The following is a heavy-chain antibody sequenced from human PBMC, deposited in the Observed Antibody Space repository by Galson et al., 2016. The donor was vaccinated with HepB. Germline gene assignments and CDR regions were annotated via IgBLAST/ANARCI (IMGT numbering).Heavy chain of an antibody. CDR3: AISTAAVPASINWFDP. V-gene: IGHV4-4*02. CDR2: VFHSGST. J-gene: IGHJ5*02. CDR1: GVSITSPNW. Sequence: SETLSLTCAVSGVSITSPNWCTWVRQPPGKGLEWIGAVFHSGSTYYNPSLKSRVTMSVDKSKNHFSLKLTSVTAADTAVYYCAISTAAVPASINWFDPWGQGTLVTVSS. D-gene: IGHD2-2*01.